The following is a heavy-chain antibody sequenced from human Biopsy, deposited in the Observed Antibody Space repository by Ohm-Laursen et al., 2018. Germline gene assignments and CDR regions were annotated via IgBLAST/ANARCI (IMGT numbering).Heavy chain of an antibody. D-gene: IGHD2/OR15-2a*01. V-gene: IGHV1-18*01. CDR2: INPYTGDT. CDR1: GGTFKTEG. Sequence: ASVKASCKASGGTFKTEGIIWARQAPGQGLEWMGWINPYTGDTNYAQKLQGRVTMTADTSTNTAHMELRSLRSDDTAVYYCARVFCTSTTCYGLLDNWGQGTVVTVSS. CDR3: ARVFCTSTTCYGLLDN. J-gene: IGHJ4*02.